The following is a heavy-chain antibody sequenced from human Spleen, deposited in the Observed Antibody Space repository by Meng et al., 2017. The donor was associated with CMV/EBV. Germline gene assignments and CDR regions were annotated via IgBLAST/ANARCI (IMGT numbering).Heavy chain of an antibody. Sequence: GESLKISCAASGFTFSSYAMHWVRQAPGKGLEWAAVISYDGSNKYYADSVKGRFTISRDNSKNTLYLQMNSLRAEDTAVYYCAREGPLQYLTPYYYGMDVWGQGTTVTVSS. J-gene: IGHJ6*02. V-gene: IGHV3-30-3*01. D-gene: IGHD4-11*01. CDR2: ISYDGSNK. CDR3: AREGPLQYLTPYYYGMDV. CDR1: GFTFSSYA.